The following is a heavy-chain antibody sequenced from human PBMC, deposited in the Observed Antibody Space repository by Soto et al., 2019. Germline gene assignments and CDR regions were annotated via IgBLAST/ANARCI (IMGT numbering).Heavy chain of an antibody. J-gene: IGHJ4*02. CDR3: ARLRWEQPWVFDY. V-gene: IGHV4-34*01. Sequence: PSESLSVSGAVYVGSCSGYYWSWIRQPPVKGLEWIGEINHSGGTNYNPSLKSRVTISVDTSKNQFSLKLSSVTAADTAVFYCARLRWEQPWVFDYWGQGTLVTVSS. CDR1: VGSCSGYY. D-gene: IGHD1-26*01. CDR2: INHSGGT.